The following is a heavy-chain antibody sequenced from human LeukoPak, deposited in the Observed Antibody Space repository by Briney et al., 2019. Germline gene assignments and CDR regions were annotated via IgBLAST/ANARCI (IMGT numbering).Heavy chain of an antibody. J-gene: IGHJ4*02. CDR2: IYTSGST. CDR3: ASVYSLYDN. D-gene: IGHD6-13*01. CDR1: GGSISSGSYY. Sequence: PSETLSLTCTVSGGSISSGSYYWSWIRQPAGKGLEWIGRIYTSGSTYYNPSLKSRITISVDTSKNQFSLKLTSVTAADTAVYYCASVYSLYDNWGQGILVIVSS. V-gene: IGHV4-61*02.